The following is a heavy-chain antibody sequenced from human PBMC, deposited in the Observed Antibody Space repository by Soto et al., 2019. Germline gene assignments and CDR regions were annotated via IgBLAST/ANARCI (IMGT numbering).Heavy chain of an antibody. CDR1: GIIFSDFP. CDR3: TTAPNSRWHVFDY. V-gene: IGHV3-30-3*01. J-gene: IGHJ4*02. Sequence: QVQLVESGGGVVQPGRSLRLSCAASGIIFSDFPMHWVRQAPGKGLEWVAIISYDGSYKSYADSVKGRFSISRDNSKNPLCLQMNSLTAEDTAMYFCTTAPNSRWHVFDYWGQGTLVTVSS. D-gene: IGHD2-15*01. CDR2: ISYDGSYK.